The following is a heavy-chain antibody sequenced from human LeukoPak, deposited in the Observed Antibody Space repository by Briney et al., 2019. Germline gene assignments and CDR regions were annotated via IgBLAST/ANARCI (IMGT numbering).Heavy chain of an antibody. CDR1: GYTFTGYG. V-gene: IGHV1-18*01. CDR2: ISAYDGNT. J-gene: IGHJ4*02. D-gene: IGHD1-26*01. Sequence: ASVKVSCKASGYTFTGYGISWVRQAPGQGLEWMGWISAYDGNTNYAQKLQGRVTMTTDTSTSTAYMELRSLRSDDTAVYYCARAPDVATTDYWGQGTLVTVSS. CDR3: ARAPDVATTDY.